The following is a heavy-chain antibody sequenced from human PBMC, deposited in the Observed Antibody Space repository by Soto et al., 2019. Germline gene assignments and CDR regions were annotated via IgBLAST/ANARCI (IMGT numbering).Heavy chain of an antibody. CDR2: INAGNGNT. Sequence: QVPLVQSGAEVKKPGASVKVSCKASGYTFTSYAMHWVRQAPGQRLEWMGWINAGNGNTKYSQKFQGRVTITRDTSASTAYMELSSLRSEDTAVYYCARARCSSTSCYYWFDPWGQGTLVTVSS. V-gene: IGHV1-3*01. CDR1: GYTFTSYA. D-gene: IGHD2-2*01. CDR3: ARARCSSTSCYYWFDP. J-gene: IGHJ5*02.